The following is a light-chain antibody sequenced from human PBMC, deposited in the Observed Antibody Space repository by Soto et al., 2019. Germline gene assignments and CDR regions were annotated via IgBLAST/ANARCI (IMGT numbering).Light chain of an antibody. Sequence: QAVVTQPASVSGSPGQSITISCTGTSSDVGGYKYVSWYQHHPGKAPKLMIYEVSNRPSGVSNRFSGSKSGNTASLTISGLQPEDEADYYCYSHTRTNTRVFGGGTKLTVL. CDR2: EVS. V-gene: IGLV2-14*01. CDR3: YSHTRTNTRV. J-gene: IGLJ2*01. CDR1: SSDVGGYKY.